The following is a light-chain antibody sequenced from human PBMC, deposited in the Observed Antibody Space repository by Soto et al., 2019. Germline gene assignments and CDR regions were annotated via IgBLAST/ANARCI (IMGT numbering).Light chain of an antibody. V-gene: IGKV1-5*01. CDR3: PAYTPYTCT. J-gene: IGKJ1*01. Sequence: DIQKCRSPSPPSKSVEDRVTITCRARLSISSWLAWYQQKPGKAPNLLIYDASSLESGVTSRFSGSGSGTEFTLTISSLQPDDVATYYCPAYTPYTCTFGQGTKVDIK. CDR1: LSISSW. CDR2: DAS.